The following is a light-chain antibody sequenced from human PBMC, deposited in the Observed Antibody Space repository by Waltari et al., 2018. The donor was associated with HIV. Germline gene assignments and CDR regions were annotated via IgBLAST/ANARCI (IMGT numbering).Light chain of an antibody. V-gene: IGKV3-15*01. J-gene: IGKJ1*01. Sequence: DIVITLSPGTRSVSTGERVTLSCRASQNVITNLAWYQQKPGQAPRLLIYGASTRATGIPPRFSGGGSGTDFTLTIGSLQSEDFTFYYCQQYNKWPRTFGQGTKVEVK. CDR2: GAS. CDR1: QNVITN. CDR3: QQYNKWPRT.